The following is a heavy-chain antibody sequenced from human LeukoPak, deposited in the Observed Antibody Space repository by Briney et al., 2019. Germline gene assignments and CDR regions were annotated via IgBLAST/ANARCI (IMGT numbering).Heavy chain of an antibody. V-gene: IGHV1-69*04. CDR2: IIPILGIA. CDR3: ARDSSGYYYYYYGMAV. Sequence: SVKVSCKASGGTFSSYAISWVRQAPGQGLEWMGRIIPILGIANYAQKFQGRVTITADKSTSTAYMELSSLRSEDTAVYYCARDSSGYYYYYYGMAVWGQGTTVTVSS. D-gene: IGHD3-22*01. J-gene: IGHJ6*02. CDR1: GGTFSSYA.